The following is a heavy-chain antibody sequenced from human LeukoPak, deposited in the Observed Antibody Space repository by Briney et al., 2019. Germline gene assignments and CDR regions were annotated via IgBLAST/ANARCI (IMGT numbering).Heavy chain of an antibody. J-gene: IGHJ4*02. CDR3: ARDRWKGPSYFDY. V-gene: IGHV4-30-4*01. CDR1: GGSISSGDYY. Sequence: SQTLSLTCTVSGGSISSGDYYWSWIRQPPGKGLEWIGYIYYSGSTYYNPSLKSRVTISVDTSKNQFSLKLSSVTAADTAVYYCARDRWKGPSYFDYWGQGTLATVSS. D-gene: IGHD1-1*01. CDR2: IYYSGST.